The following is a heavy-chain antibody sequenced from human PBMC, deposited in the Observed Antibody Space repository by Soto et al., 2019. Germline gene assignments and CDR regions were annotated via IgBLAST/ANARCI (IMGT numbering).Heavy chain of an antibody. D-gene: IGHD1-26*01. CDR2: ISAYSGNT. V-gene: IGHV1-18*01. CDR3: ARDAGIVGATLYWFDP. J-gene: IGHJ5*02. Sequence: ASVKVSCKASGYTFTSYGISWVRQAPGQGLEWMGWISAYSGNTNYAQKLQGRVTMTTDTSTSTAYMELRSLRSDDTAVYYCARDAGIVGATLYWFDPWGQGTLVTSPQ. CDR1: GYTFTSYG.